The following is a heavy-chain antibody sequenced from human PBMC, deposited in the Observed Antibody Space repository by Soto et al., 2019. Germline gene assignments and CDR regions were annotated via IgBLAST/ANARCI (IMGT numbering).Heavy chain of an antibody. CDR2: IIPIFGTA. CDR3: ARGGSSSSVDWFDP. V-gene: IGHV1-69*06. Sequence: QVQLVQSGAEVKKTGSSVKVSCKASGGTFSSYAISWVRQAPGQGLEWMGGIIPIFGTANYAQKFQGRVTSTADKSTSTAYMELSSLRSEDTEVYYCARGGSSSSVDWFDPWGQGTLVTVSS. CDR1: GGTFSSYA. D-gene: IGHD6-6*01. J-gene: IGHJ5*02.